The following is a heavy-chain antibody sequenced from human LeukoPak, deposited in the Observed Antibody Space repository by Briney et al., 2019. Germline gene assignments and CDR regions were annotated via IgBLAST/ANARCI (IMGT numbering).Heavy chain of an antibody. Sequence: SGTLSLTCAVSGGSISSNNWWGWVRQPPGKGLEWIGEIYHSGSPNYNPSLKSRVTISVDTSKNQFSLKLSSVTAADTAVYYCARTNKLGYYDFWSGYSNYFDYWGQGTLVTVSS. CDR2: IYHSGSP. V-gene: IGHV4-4*02. CDR3: ARTNKLGYYDFWSGYSNYFDY. CDR1: GGSISSNNW. J-gene: IGHJ4*02. D-gene: IGHD3-3*01.